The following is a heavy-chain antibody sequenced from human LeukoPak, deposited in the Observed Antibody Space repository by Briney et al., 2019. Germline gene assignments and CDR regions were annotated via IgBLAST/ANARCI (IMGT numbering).Heavy chain of an antibody. CDR2: INHSGST. D-gene: IGHD6-13*01. Sequence: PSETLSLTCAVYGGSFSGYYWSWIRQPPGKGLEWIGEINHSGSTNYNPSHKSRVTISVDTSKNQFSLKLSSVTAADTTVYYCARGRGAAAAGVLDYWGQGTLVTVSS. V-gene: IGHV4-34*01. CDR3: ARGRGAAAAGVLDY. J-gene: IGHJ4*02. CDR1: GGSFSGYY.